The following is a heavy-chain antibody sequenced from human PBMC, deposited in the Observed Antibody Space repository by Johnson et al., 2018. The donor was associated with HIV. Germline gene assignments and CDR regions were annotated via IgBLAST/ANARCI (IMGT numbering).Heavy chain of an antibody. V-gene: IGHV3-53*01. D-gene: IGHD6-19*01. CDR2: ITGSGGRT. J-gene: IGHJ3*02. CDR1: GFTVSSNY. CDR3: AKDEQWLNDAFDI. Sequence: VQLVESGGGLIQPGGSLRLPCAASGFTVSSNYMSWVRQAPGKGPEWVSLITGSGGRTYHADSVKGRFTISRDNSENTLYLQMNSLRAEDTAVYYCAKDEQWLNDAFDIWGQGTMVTVSS.